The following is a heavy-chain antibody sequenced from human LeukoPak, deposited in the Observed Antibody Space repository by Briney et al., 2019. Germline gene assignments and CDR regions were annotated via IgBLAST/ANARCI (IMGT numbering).Heavy chain of an antibody. J-gene: IGHJ3*02. V-gene: IGHV3-21*01. D-gene: IGHD1-26*01. CDR2: ISSSSGYI. CDR1: AFTFSSYS. CDR3: ARARAYSGSYFDAFDI. Sequence: GGSLRLSCAASAFTFSSYSMNWVRQAPGKGLEWVSSISSSSGYIYYADSVKGRFTISRDNAENSLYLQMDSLRVEDTAVYYCARARAYSGSYFDAFDIWGQGTTATVSS.